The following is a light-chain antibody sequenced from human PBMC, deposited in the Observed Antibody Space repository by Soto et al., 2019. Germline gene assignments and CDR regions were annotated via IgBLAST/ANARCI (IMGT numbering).Light chain of an antibody. Sequence: DIQLTQSPSFLSASVGDRVTITCRASQGISSYLAWYQQKPGKAPKLLIFAASTLQNGVPSRFSGSGSGTDFTLTSISLQDDDFSTYYCLNLSSHSPDTFGHGTKVDIK. J-gene: IGKJ3*01. CDR2: AAS. CDR1: QGISSY. CDR3: LNLSSHSPDT. V-gene: IGKV1-9*01.